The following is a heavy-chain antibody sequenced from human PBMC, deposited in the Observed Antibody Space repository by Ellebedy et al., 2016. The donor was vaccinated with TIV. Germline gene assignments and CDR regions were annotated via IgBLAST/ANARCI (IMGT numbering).Heavy chain of an antibody. CDR1: GFTFSSYA. CDR3: ARGREGTYRTYWYFDL. V-gene: IGHV3-23*01. D-gene: IGHD1-26*01. Sequence: GESLKISXAASGFTFSSYAMSWVRQAPGKGLEWVSAISGSGGSTYYADSVKGRFTISRHNSKNTLYLQMNSLRAEDTAVYYCARGREGTYRTYWYFDLWGRGTLVTVSS. J-gene: IGHJ2*01. CDR2: ISGSGGST.